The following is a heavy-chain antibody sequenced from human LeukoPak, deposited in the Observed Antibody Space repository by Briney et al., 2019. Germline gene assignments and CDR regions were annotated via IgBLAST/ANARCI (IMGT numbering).Heavy chain of an antibody. CDR3: ARDRGNGYSGYDYEGAFDY. J-gene: IGHJ4*02. CDR2: IYYSGST. CDR1: GGSISSSSYY. D-gene: IGHD5-12*01. Sequence: SETLSLTCTVSGGSISSSSYYWGWIRQPPGKGLEWIGSIYYSGSTYYNPSLKSRVTISVDTSKNQFSLKLSSVTAADTAVYYCARDRGNGYSGYDYEGAFDYWGQGTLVTVSS. V-gene: IGHV4-39*07.